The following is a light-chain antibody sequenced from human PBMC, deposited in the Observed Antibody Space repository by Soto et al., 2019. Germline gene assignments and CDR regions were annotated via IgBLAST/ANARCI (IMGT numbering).Light chain of an antibody. CDR3: CSYAGSYSWV. Sequence: QSALTQPRSVSGSPGQSVTISCTGTSSDVGGYNRVSWYQQPPGIAPQLMIYDVSKRPSGVPDRFSGSKSGNTASLTISGLQADDEADYYCCSYAGSYSWVFGGGTKVTVL. J-gene: IGLJ2*01. CDR1: SSDVGGYNR. CDR2: DVS. V-gene: IGLV2-11*01.